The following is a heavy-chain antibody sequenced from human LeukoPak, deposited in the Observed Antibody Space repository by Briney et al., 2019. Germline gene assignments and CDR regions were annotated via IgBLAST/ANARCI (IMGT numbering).Heavy chain of an antibody. J-gene: IGHJ3*02. CDR2: ISAYNGNT. CDR1: GGTFSSYG. V-gene: IGHV1-18*01. CDR3: ARDLGGSSSWYFRAFDI. Sequence: ASVKVSCKASGGTFSSYGISWVRQAPGQGLEWMGWISAYNGNTNYAQKLQGRVTMTTDTSTSTAYMELRSLRSDDTAVYYCARDLGGSSSWYFRAFDIWGQGTMVTVSS. D-gene: IGHD6-13*01.